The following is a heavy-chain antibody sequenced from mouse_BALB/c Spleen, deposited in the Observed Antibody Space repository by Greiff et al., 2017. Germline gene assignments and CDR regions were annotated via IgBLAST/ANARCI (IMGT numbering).Heavy chain of an antibody. V-gene: IGHV1-9*01. CDR3: ARGVRRPYYAMDY. Sequence: VQLHQSGAELMKPGASVKISCKATGYTFSSYWIEWIKQRPGHGLEWIGEILPGSGSTNYNEKFKGKATFTADTSSNTAYMQLSSLTSEDSAVYYCARGVRRPYYAMDYWGQGTSVTVSS. CDR1: GYTFSSYW. CDR2: ILPGSGST. D-gene: IGHD2-14*01. J-gene: IGHJ4*01.